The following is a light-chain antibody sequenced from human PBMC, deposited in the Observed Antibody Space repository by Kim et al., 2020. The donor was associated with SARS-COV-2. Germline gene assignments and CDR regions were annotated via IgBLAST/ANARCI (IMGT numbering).Light chain of an antibody. CDR2: GKN. V-gene: IGLV3-19*01. J-gene: IGLJ2*01. CDR1: SLRSYY. CDR3: NSRDSSGDVV. Sequence: SSELTQDPAVSVALGQTVRITCQGDSLRSYYASWYQQKPGQAPVLVIYGKNNRPSGVPDRFSGSSSGNTASLTITGAQAEDEADYYCNSRDSSGDVVFGRGTQVTVL.